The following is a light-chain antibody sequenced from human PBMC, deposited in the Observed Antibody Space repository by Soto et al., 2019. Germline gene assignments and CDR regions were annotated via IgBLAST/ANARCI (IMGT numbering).Light chain of an antibody. CDR2: DAS. CDR3: QQRSNWPPIT. CDR1: QSVRSY. V-gene: IGKV3-11*01. J-gene: IGKJ5*01. Sequence: EIVLTQSPGTLSLSPGERATLSCRASQSVRSYLAWYQQRAGQAPRLLIYDASNRATGIPARFSGGGSGTDFTLTISSLQPEDFAVYYCQQRSNWPPITFGQGTRLEIK.